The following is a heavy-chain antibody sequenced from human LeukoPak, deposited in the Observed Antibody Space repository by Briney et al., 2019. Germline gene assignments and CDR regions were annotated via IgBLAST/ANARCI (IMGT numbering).Heavy chain of an antibody. V-gene: IGHV5-51*01. CDR1: GYRFTEYW. Sequence: GESLKISCKGSGYRFTEYWIAWVRQMPGKGLEWMGLIYPGDSDTRYSPSFQGQVTISADKSISTAYLQWSSMKASDTAMYYCARRFTGSYSFDYWGQGTLVTVSS. D-gene: IGHD1-26*01. J-gene: IGHJ4*02. CDR2: IYPGDSDT. CDR3: ARRFTGSYSFDY.